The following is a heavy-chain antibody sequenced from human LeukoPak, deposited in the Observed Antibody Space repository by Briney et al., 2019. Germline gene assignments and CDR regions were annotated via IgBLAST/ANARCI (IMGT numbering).Heavy chain of an antibody. CDR1: GFTFSSYA. J-gene: IGHJ4*02. Sequence: GGSLRLSCAASGFTFSSYAMTWVRQAPGKGLEWVSGISGSGGSTYYADSVKGRFTISRDNSKNTLYLQMNSLRAEDTAVYYCTTSACTNGVCYTSVDYWGQGTLVTVSS. V-gene: IGHV3-23*01. CDR2: ISGSGGST. CDR3: TTSACTNGVCYTSVDY. D-gene: IGHD2-8*01.